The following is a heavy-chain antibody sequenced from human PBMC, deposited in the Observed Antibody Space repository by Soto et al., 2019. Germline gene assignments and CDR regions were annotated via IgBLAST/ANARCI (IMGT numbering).Heavy chain of an antibody. CDR1: GYTFTNFG. CDR2: ISGYNGDT. V-gene: IGHV1-18*01. Sequence: QVQLVQSGGEMRKPGASVKVSCKASGYTFTNFGISWVRQAPGQGFEWVGWISGYNGDTNYAPKFRGRVIMTKDTSTTTAYMELTTLTPDDTAVYYCASDFDIWGEAWFDPWGKGTLVTVSS. CDR3: ASDFDIWGEAWFDP. J-gene: IGHJ5*02. D-gene: IGHD3-16*01.